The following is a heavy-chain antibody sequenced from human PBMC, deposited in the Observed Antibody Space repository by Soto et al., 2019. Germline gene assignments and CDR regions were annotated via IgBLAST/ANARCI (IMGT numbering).Heavy chain of an antibody. Sequence: GEALKISCQGSGYSFTNYWIAWVRQMPGKGLEWMGIIYPADSDTRYSPSFQGQVTISVDKSIRTAYLHWSSLKASDTAVYYCARQYTMDVWGQGTTVTVS. D-gene: IGHD5-18*01. CDR2: IYPADSDT. V-gene: IGHV5-51*01. J-gene: IGHJ6*02. CDR1: GYSFTNYW. CDR3: ARQYTMDV.